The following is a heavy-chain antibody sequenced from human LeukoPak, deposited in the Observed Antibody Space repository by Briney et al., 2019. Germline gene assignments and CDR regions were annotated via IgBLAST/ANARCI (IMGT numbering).Heavy chain of an antibody. CDR1: GFTFSSYW. J-gene: IGHJ6*02. Sequence: GGSLRLSCAASGFTFSSYWMSWVRRAPGKGLEWVANIKQDGSEKYYVDSVKGRFTISRDNAKNSLYLQMNSLRAEDTAVYYCARDTIERGYCSGGSCPNVYYYYYGMDVWGQGTTVTVSS. CDR3: ARDTIERGYCSGGSCPNVYYYYYGMDV. D-gene: IGHD2-15*01. V-gene: IGHV3-7*01. CDR2: IKQDGSEK.